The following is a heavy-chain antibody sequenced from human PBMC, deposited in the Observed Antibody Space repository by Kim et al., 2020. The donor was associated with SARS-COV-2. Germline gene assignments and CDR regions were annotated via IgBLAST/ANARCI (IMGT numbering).Heavy chain of an antibody. J-gene: IGHJ5*02. CDR3: AAPRVGYYNWFDP. Sequence: YTTSLTRRVTIAVDTSKNQFSLKLSSVTAADTAVYYCAAPRVGYYNWFDPWGQGTLVTVSS. V-gene: IGHV4-34*01. D-gene: IGHD1-1*01.